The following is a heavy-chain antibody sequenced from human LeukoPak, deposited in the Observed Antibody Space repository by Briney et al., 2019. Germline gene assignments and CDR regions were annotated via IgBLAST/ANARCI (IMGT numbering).Heavy chain of an antibody. D-gene: IGHD6-13*01. V-gene: IGHV3-11*06. J-gene: IGHJ4*02. CDR2: ISSSSSHT. CDR3: ARIGSSSSIFGY. CDR1: GFTFSDYY. Sequence: SGGSLRLSCAASGFTFSDYYMSWIRQAPGKGLQWVSYISSSSSHTNSADSVKGRFTISRDNAKNSLYLQMNSLRAEDTAVYYCARIGSSSSIFGYWGQGTLVTVSS.